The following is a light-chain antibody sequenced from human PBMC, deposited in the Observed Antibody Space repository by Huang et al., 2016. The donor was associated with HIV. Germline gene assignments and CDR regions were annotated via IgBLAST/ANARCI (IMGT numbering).Light chain of an antibody. J-gene: IGKJ1*01. CDR1: QSVRYD. CDR2: GGS. Sequence: EVVMTQTPATLSVSPGERATLSCRASQSVRYDLAWYQQKPGQAPRLLIYGGSARATGIPARFSGSGSGAEFTLTISSLQSEDFAVYYCQQYNNLWTFGQGTKVEIK. V-gene: IGKV3-15*01. CDR3: QQYNNLWT.